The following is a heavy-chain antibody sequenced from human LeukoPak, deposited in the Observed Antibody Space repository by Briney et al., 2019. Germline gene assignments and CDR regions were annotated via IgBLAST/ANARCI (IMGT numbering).Heavy chain of an antibody. J-gene: IGHJ6*03. CDR3: ARRLLNSHPIYYYMDV. CDR1: VYNFLNYG. CDR2: ISVKTGNI. D-gene: IGHD2/OR15-2a*01. V-gene: IGHV1-18*01. Sequence: AAVKISSKTPVYNFLNYGISWGRQGPEQRLEWRGWISVKTGNINYAQNLQARATMTRDTSTSTAYMELRSLRSDDTDVYFCARRLLNSHPIYYYMDVWAKGTTVIVSS.